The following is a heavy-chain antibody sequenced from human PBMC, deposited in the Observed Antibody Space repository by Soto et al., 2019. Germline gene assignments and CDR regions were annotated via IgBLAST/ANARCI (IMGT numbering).Heavy chain of an antibody. V-gene: IGHV4-34*01. CDR1: GGSFSGYY. CDR3: ARFITMVRGVIILPFNYFDY. Sequence: SETLSLTCAVYGGSFSGYYWSWIRQPPGKGLEWIGEINHSGSTNYNPSLKSRVTISVDTSKNQFSLKLSSVTAADTAVYYCARFITMVRGVIILPFNYFDYWGQGTLVTV. D-gene: IGHD3-10*01. CDR2: INHSGST. J-gene: IGHJ4*02.